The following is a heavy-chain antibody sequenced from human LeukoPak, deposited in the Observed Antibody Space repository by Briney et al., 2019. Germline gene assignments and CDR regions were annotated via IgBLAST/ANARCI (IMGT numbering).Heavy chain of an antibody. CDR2: IYYSGST. V-gene: IGHV4-59*08. CDR3: ARSSGWMDFDY. CDR1: GGSVSSYY. D-gene: IGHD6-19*01. J-gene: IGHJ4*02. Sequence: PSETLSLTCTVSGGSVSSYYWNWIRQPPGKGLEWIGYIYYSGSTNYNPSLKSRVTISVDTSKNQFSLKLSSVTAADTAVYYCARSSGWMDFDYWGQGTLVTVSS.